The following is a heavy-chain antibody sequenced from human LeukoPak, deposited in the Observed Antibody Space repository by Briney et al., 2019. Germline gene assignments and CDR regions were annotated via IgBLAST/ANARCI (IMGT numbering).Heavy chain of an antibody. CDR1: GFPFSSYW. V-gene: IGHV3-7*04. J-gene: IGHJ4*02. D-gene: IGHD5-24*01. CDR2: IKQDGSKK. Sequence: PGGSLRLSCVASGFPFSSYWMTWVRQAPGKGLEWVANIKQDGSKKSCVDSVKGRITISRDNAKNSLYLQMNSLRAEDTAIYYCTRVGYIDEGIDYWGQGTLVTVSS. CDR3: TRVGYIDEGIDY.